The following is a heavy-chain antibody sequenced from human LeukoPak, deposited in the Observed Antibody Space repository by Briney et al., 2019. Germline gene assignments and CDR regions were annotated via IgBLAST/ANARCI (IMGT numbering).Heavy chain of an antibody. V-gene: IGHV1-2*02. D-gene: IGHD6-13*01. J-gene: IGHJ6*03. CDR2: INPNSGGK. Sequence: GASVTVSCKASGYTFTGYYMHWVRQAPGQGLEWMGWINPNSGGKNYAQKFQGRVTMTRDTSISTAYMELSRLRSDDTAVYYCARDIYSSSWYSEIYYYYYMDVWGKGTTVTVSS. CDR3: ARDIYSSSWYSEIYYYYYMDV. CDR1: GYTFTGYY.